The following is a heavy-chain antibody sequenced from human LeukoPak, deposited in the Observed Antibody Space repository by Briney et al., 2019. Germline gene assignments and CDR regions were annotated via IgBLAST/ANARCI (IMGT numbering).Heavy chain of an antibody. Sequence: PGGSLRLSCAASGFTFSSYGMHWVRQAPGKGLEWVAVIWYDGSNKYYADSVKGRFTISRDNSKNTLYLQMNSLRAENTAVYYCAKDRSPDYYLSSNDIWGQGTMVTVSS. CDR3: AKDRSPDYYLSSNDI. D-gene: IGHD3-22*01. CDR1: GFTFSSYG. V-gene: IGHV3-33*06. CDR2: IWYDGSNK. J-gene: IGHJ3*02.